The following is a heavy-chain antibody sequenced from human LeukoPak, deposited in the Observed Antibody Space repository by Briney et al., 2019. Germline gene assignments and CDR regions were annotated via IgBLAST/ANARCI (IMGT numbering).Heavy chain of an antibody. CDR2: VKSDGSDT. J-gene: IGHJ4*02. Sequence: GGSLRLSCAASGSTFSRYWMHWVRQAPGKGLVWVSRVKSDGSDTIYADSVKGRFTITRDNAKNTLYLQMDSLRAEDTAVYYCTTGIGNYYYYWGQGTLVTVAS. V-gene: IGHV3-74*01. D-gene: IGHD3-10*01. CDR1: GSTFSRYW. CDR3: TTGIGNYYYY.